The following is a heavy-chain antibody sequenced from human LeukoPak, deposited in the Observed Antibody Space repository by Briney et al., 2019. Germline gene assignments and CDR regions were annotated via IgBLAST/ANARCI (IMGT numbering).Heavy chain of an antibody. J-gene: IGHJ4*02. CDR3: ARFAYGSDYFPGHY. CDR1: GYTFPNYW. V-gene: IGHV5-51*01. CDR2: IYPGDSNT. D-gene: IGHD3-22*01. Sequence: GASLQISSKGSGYTFPNYWIGWVRQKPGKGLEWMGIIYPGDSNTRYSPSFQGQVTISADKSISTAYLQWSSLKASDTAMYYCARFAYGSDYFPGHYWGQGTLVTVSS.